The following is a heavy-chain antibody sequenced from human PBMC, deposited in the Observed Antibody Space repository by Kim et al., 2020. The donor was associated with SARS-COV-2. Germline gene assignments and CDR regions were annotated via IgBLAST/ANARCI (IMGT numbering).Heavy chain of an antibody. V-gene: IGHV3-48*02. J-gene: IGHJ6*02. Sequence: SSNIKYADSVKGRFTISRDNAKNSLYLQMNSLRDEVTAVFYCVKAGGMDVWGQGTTVTVSS. CDR3: VKAGGMDV. CDR2: SSNI.